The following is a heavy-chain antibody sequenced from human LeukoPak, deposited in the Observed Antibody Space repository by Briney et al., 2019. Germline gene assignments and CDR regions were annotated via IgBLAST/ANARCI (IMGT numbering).Heavy chain of an antibody. CDR1: GGSISSYY. J-gene: IGHJ6*02. V-gene: IGHV4-59*08. CDR2: IYYSGST. CDR3: ASGVGSLGLPHPYYYGMDV. Sequence: SETLSLTCTVSGGSISSYYWSWIRQPPGKGLEWIGYIYYSGSTNYNPSLKSRVTISVDTSKNQFSLKLSSVTAADTAVYYCASGVGSLGLPHPYYYGMDVWGQGTAVTVSS. D-gene: IGHD2-15*01.